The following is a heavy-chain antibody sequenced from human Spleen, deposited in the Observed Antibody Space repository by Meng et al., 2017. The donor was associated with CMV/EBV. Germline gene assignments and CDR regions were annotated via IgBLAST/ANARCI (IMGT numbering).Heavy chain of an antibody. Sequence: GSLRLSCAVYGGSFSGYYWSWIRQPPGKGLEWIGEINHSGSTNYNPSLKSRVTISVDTSKNQFSLNLRSVTAADTAVYYCARVGCSGGSCYADYWGQGTLVTVSS. D-gene: IGHD2-15*01. J-gene: IGHJ4*02. CDR3: ARVGCSGGSCYADY. CDR1: GGSFSGYY. V-gene: IGHV4-34*01. CDR2: INHSGST.